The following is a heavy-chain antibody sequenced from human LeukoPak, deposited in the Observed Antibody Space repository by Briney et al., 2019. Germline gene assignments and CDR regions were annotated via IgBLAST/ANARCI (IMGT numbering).Heavy chain of an antibody. CDR3: ARDIFFVLMVYAYQNWFDP. CDR1: GGSISSSSYY. CDR2: IYYSGST. V-gene: IGHV4-39*07. D-gene: IGHD2-8*01. J-gene: IGHJ5*02. Sequence: SETLSLTCTVSGGSISSSSYYWGWIRQPPGKGLEWIGSIYYSGSTYYNPSLKSRVTISVDTSKNQFSLKLSSVTAADTAVYYCARDIFFVLMVYAYQNWFDPWGQGTLVTVSS.